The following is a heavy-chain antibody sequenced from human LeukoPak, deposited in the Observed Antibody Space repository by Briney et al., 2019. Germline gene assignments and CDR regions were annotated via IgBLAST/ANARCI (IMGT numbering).Heavy chain of an antibody. D-gene: IGHD2-15*01. CDR3: ARARCSDSGCLLPGGY. CDR1: GFTFSNYG. CDR2: IGGTSSTV. J-gene: IGHJ4*02. V-gene: IGHV3-48*01. Sequence: GGSLRLSCAASGFTFSNYGMNWVRQAPGKELEWVSYIGGTSSTVYYADSLEGRFTISRDNAKNSLYLQMNSLRAEDMAVYYCARARCSDSGCLLPGGYWGQGTLVTVSS.